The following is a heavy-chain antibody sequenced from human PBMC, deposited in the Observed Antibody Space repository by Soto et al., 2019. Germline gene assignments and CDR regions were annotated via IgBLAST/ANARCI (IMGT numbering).Heavy chain of an antibody. J-gene: IGHJ6*02. CDR1: GYSLTSYW. CDR3: ARQAMVAQDYCGMKV. Sequence: GESLKISCKGSGYSLTSYWIGWVRQMPGKGLEWMGIIYPGDSDTRYSPSFQGQVTISADKSISTAYLQWSSLKASDTAMYYCARQAMVAQDYCGMKVWGQGTT. D-gene: IGHD5-18*01. V-gene: IGHV5-51*01. CDR2: IYPGDSDT.